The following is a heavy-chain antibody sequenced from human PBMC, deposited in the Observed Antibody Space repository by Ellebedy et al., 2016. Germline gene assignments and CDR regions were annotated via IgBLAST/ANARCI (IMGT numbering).Heavy chain of an antibody. V-gene: IGHV1-8*01. CDR3: ARVSYTAGWFSYLHHIDY. CDR2: MNPNNGNT. J-gene: IGHJ4*02. Sequence: ASVKVSCXASGYTFTNYDINWVRQATGQGLEWMGWMNPNNGNTGYTQKFQGRVTMTRNTSINTAYMELSSLRPDDTAVYYCARVSYTAGWFSYLHHIDYWGPGTLLTVSS. D-gene: IGHD6-19*01. CDR1: GYTFTNYD.